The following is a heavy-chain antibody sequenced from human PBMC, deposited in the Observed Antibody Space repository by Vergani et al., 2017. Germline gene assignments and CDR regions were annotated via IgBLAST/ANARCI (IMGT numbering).Heavy chain of an antibody. CDR1: GFTFSSYA. CDR3: ARDIVVPAAMGTYFDL. V-gene: IGHV3-30*04. J-gene: IGHJ2*01. CDR2: ISYDGSNK. D-gene: IGHD2-2*01. Sequence: QVQLVESGGGVVQPGRSLRLSCAASGFTFSSYAMHWVRQAPGKGLEWVAVISYDGSNKYYADSVKGRFTISRDNSKNTLYLQMNSLRAEDTAVYYCARDIVVPAAMGTYFDLWGRGTLVTVSS.